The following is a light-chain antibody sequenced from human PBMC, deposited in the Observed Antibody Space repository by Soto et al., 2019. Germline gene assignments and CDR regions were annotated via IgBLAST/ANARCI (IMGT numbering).Light chain of an antibody. CDR3: QQLLSYPIT. CDR2: AAS. V-gene: IGKV1-9*01. J-gene: IGKJ5*01. CDR1: QGISSY. Sequence: DIQLTQSPSFLSASVGDRVTITCRASQGISSYLAWYQQKPWKAPKLLIYAASTLQSGVPLRFSGSGSGTSFTLTISSLQPEDFATYCCQQLLSYPITFGQGTRLEI.